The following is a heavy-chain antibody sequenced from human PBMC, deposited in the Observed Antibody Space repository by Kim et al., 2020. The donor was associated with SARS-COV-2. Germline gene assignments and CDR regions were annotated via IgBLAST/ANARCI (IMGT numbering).Heavy chain of an antibody. CDR1: GLTFSAYE. CDR2: SPKSNTTI. CDR3: VRDRMGGAFDM. D-gene: IGHD3-16*01. J-gene: IGHJ3*02. V-gene: IGHV3-48*03. Sequence: GGSLRLSCATSGLTFSAYEMNWGGQSPGRCTEWLELSPKSNTTIYNADPVEGRFTISTDNAKNSLFLQMNSLRDEDTALYYCVRDRMGGAFDMWGQGKMVTVSS.